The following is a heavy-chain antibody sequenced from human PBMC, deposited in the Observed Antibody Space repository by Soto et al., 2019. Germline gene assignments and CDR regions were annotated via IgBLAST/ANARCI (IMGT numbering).Heavy chain of an antibody. V-gene: IGHV3-21*01. D-gene: IGHD6-6*01. CDR1: GFTFSSYS. CDR2: ISSSSSYI. J-gene: IGHJ6*02. Sequence: EVQLVESGGGLVKPGGSLRLSCAASGFTFSSYSMNWVRQAPGKGLEWVSSISSSSSYIYYADSVKGRFTLSRDNAKNSLYLQMNSLRAEDTAVYYCARKLARYYYGMDVWGQGTTVTVSS. CDR3: ARKLARYYYGMDV.